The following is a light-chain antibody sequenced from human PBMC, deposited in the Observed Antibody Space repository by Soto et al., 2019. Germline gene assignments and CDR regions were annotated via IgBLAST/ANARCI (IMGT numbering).Light chain of an antibody. V-gene: IGKV3-20*01. J-gene: IGKJ3*01. CDR2: GVS. CDR3: QQYGNSVVT. Sequence: IGLSHSPGTLSLSKRERATLSCRASQSVNSNYLAWHQQKPGQAPRLLIYGVSSRATGIPDRFSGSGSGTDFTLTISRLEPEDFAVYYCQQYGNSVVTLGPGSMVDVK. CDR1: QSVNSNY.